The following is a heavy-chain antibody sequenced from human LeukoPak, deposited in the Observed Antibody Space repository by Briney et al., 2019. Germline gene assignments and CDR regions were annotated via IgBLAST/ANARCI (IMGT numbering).Heavy chain of an antibody. V-gene: IGHV3-21*06. Sequence: GGSLRLSCVTSGFNFDSFGLNWVRQAPGKGLEWVSSITTASGYINYADSLKGRVTISRDSARSSFYLQLKNLRAEDTAVYFCAVAPSPVYSSSWFYYWGRGTLVTVSS. CDR3: AVAPSPVYSSSWFYY. J-gene: IGHJ4*02. CDR2: ITTASGYI. CDR1: GFNFDSFG. D-gene: IGHD6-13*01.